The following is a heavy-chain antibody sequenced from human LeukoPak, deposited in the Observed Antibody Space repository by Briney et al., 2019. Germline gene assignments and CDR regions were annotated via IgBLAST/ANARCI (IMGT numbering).Heavy chain of an antibody. CDR1: GYPFSSYG. CDR3: ASGASYPFDI. V-gene: IGHV1-18*01. Sequence: ASVKLCRKGSGYPFSSYGITWVRQAPGQGLEWVGWISAYNGHTQYGQNVQGRVTMTTETSTTTAYLELRNLTSDDTAVYFCASGASYPFDIWGQGT. CDR2: ISAYNGHT. J-gene: IGHJ1*01. D-gene: IGHD3-16*01.